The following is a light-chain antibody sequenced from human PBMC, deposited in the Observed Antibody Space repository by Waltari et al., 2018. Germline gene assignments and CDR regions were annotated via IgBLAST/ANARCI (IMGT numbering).Light chain of an antibody. CDR2: DAS. Sequence: DIQMTQSQSSLSASAGDRVTITCQASQDISNYLNWYQQKPGKAPKLLIYDASNLETGVPSRFSGSGSGTDFTFTISSLQPEDIATYYCQQYDNLPYTFGQGTKLEIK. V-gene: IGKV1-33*01. CDR3: QQYDNLPYT. J-gene: IGKJ2*01. CDR1: QDISNY.